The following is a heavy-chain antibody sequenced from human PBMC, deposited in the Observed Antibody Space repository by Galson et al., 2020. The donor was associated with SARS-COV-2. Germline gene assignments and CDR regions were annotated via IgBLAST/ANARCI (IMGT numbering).Heavy chain of an antibody. V-gene: IGHV1-69*10. CDR1: GGTFSSYA. CDR2: IIPILGIA. Sequence: SVKVSCKASGGTFSSYAISWVRQAPGQGLEWMGGIIPILGIANYAQKFQGRVTITADKSTSTAYMELSSLRSEDTAVYYCARARLLWFGELLSYYYYYMDVWGKGTTVTVSS. J-gene: IGHJ6*03. D-gene: IGHD3-10*01. CDR3: ARARLLWFGELLSYYYYYMDV.